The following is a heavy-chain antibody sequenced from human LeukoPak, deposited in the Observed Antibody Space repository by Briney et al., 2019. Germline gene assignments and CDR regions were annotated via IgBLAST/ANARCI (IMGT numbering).Heavy chain of an antibody. CDR2: IYYSGST. CDR3: ARWYRSSWYFSAFDI. J-gene: IGHJ3*02. V-gene: IGHV4-59*08. CDR1: AGSISRYY. Sequence: SETLSLTCILSAGSISRYYGRCIRQPPGRGREWIGYIYYSGSTNYNPPLKSRVTIPVDTSKNQFSLKLSSVTAAHTAVYYCARWYRSSWYFSAFDIWGHGAMVTVSS. D-gene: IGHD6-13*01.